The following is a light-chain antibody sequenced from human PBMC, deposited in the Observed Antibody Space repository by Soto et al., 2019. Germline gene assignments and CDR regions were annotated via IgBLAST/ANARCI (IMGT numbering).Light chain of an antibody. CDR3: QQANGFPPRT. CDR1: QDISSW. J-gene: IGKJ2*02. V-gene: IGKV1-12*01. CDR2: AAS. Sequence: DIQMTQSPSSVSASVGDRVTITCRASQDISSWLAWYQQKPGKAPKLLIYAASNLQSGVPSRFSGSGSGTDFTLTISSLQPEDFATYYCQQANGFPPRTFGPGTKLEIK.